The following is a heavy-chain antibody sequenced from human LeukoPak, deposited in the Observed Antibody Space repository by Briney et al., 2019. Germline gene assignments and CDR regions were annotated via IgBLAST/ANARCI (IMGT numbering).Heavy chain of an antibody. V-gene: IGHV1-46*01. J-gene: IGHJ3*02. CDR3: ARSGYLVVTAYDAFDI. CDR2: INPRGDYT. CDR1: GYTFTYYY. D-gene: IGHD2-21*02. Sequence: ASVKVSCKPFGYTFTYYYIHWVRQAPGQGLEWMGIINPRGDYTTYAQNFQGRVTMTRDTSTSTIYMELSSLRSEDTAVYYCARSGYLVVTAYDAFDIWGQGTMVTVSS.